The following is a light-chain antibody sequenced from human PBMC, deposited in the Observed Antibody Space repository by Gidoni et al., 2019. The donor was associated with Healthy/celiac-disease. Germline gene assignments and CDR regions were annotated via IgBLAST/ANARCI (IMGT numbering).Light chain of an antibody. Sequence: EIAMSPSPATLSVSPGERATLSCRASQSVSSNLAWYQQKPGQAPRLLIYGASTRATGIPARCSGSGSGTEFTLTISSLQSEDFAVYYCQQYNNWPPLTFGGGTKVEIK. CDR3: QQYNNWPPLT. CDR1: QSVSSN. CDR2: GAS. V-gene: IGKV3-15*01. J-gene: IGKJ4*01.